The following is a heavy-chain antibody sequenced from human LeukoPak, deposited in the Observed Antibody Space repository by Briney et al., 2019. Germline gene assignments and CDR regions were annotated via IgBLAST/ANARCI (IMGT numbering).Heavy chain of an antibody. CDR1: GGSISNSY. CDR3: ARLIAAAGFDP. J-gene: IGHJ5*02. CDR2: IYYSGST. Sequence: SETLSLTCTVSGGSISNSYWSWIRQPPGKGLECIGYIYYSGSTNYNPSLKSRVTISVDTSKNQFSLKLSSVTAADTAVYYCARLIAAAGFDPWGQGTLVTVSS. D-gene: IGHD6-13*01. V-gene: IGHV4-59*08.